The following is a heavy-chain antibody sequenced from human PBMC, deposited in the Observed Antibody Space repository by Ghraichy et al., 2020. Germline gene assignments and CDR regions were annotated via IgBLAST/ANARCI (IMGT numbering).Heavy chain of an antibody. CDR3: ARGGVRGYCSSTSCYKIVDY. CDR1: GYTFTSYG. V-gene: IGHV1-18*04. Sequence: ASVKVSCKASGYTFTSYGISWVRQAPGQGLEWMGWISAYNGNTNYAQKLQGRVTMTTDTSTSTAYMELRSLRSDDTAVYYCARGGVRGYCSSTSCYKIVDYWGQGTLVTVSS. D-gene: IGHD2-2*02. J-gene: IGHJ4*02. CDR2: ISAYNGNT.